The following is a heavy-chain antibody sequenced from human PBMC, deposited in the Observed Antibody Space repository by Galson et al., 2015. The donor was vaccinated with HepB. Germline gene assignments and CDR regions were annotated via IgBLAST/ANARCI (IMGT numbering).Heavy chain of an antibody. CDR2: ISGSGGST. CDR1: GFTFSSYA. D-gene: IGHD3-22*01. J-gene: IGHJ5*02. V-gene: IGHV3-23*01. Sequence: SLRLSCAASGFTFSSYAMSWVRQAPGKGLEWVSAISGSGGSTYYADSVKGRFTISRDNSKNTLYLQMNSLRAEDTAVYYCAKDPTDSIDRDPWGQGTLVTVSS. CDR3: AKDPTDSIDRDP.